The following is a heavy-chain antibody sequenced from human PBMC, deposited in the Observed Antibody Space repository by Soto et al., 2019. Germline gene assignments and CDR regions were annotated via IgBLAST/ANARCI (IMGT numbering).Heavy chain of an antibody. J-gene: IGHJ5*02. D-gene: IGHD1-26*01. CDR1: GGSVSSDDYY. CDR3: TRKRSNPPHSLDA. CDR2: IYYTGRT. V-gene: IGHV4-30-4*01. Sequence: PSETLSVTCSVSGGSVSSDDYYWTWIRQPPGEGLEWIGYIYYTGRTHYNPSLNSRLTISIDTSKNQFSLNLISVSAADTAVYYGTRKRSNPPHSLDAWGKGTLVTVS.